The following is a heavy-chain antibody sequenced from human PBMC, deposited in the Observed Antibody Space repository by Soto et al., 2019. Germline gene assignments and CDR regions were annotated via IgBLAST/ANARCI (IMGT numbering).Heavy chain of an antibody. J-gene: IGHJ6*02. CDR2: IVVGSGNT. CDR3: AAVGELPLHYYYYGMDV. CDR1: GFTFTSSA. Sequence: ASVKVSCKASGFTFTSSAVQWVRQARGQRLEWIGWIVVGSGNTNYAQKFQERVTITRDMSTSTAYMELSSLRSEDTAVYYCAAVGELPLHYYYYGMDVWGQGTTVTVSS. D-gene: IGHD1-26*01. V-gene: IGHV1-58*01.